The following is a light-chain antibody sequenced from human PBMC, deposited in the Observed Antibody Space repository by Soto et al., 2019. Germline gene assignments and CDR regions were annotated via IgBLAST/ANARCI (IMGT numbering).Light chain of an antibody. Sequence: DIVLTQSPGTLSLSPGERATLSCRASQSVGRNYLAWYQQKPGQAPRLLISGASSRATGIPDRFSGSGSGTDFTLTISRLGPEDSAVYYCQQYGSPPWAFGQGTKVDIK. J-gene: IGKJ1*01. CDR3: QQYGSPPWA. CDR1: QSVGRNY. V-gene: IGKV3-20*01. CDR2: GAS.